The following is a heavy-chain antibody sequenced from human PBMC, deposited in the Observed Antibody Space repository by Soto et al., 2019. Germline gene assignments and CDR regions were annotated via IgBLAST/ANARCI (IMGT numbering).Heavy chain of an antibody. J-gene: IGHJ4*02. Sequence: QVQLQESGPGLVKPSQTLSLTCTVSGGSISSGGYYWSWIRPHPGQGLEWIGYIYYSGSSYYNPSLKSRVTHAVDKTKKPFALKLSSVTAADTAVYYWATPPRGFIAAACTGAFWYWGQGTLVTGSS. CDR1: GGSISSGGYY. CDR2: IYYSGSS. CDR3: ATPPRGFIAAACTGAFWY. V-gene: IGHV4-31*03. D-gene: IGHD6-13*01.